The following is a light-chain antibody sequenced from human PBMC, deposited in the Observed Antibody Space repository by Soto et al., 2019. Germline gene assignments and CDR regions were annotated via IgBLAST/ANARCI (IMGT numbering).Light chain of an antibody. CDR2: GAS. V-gene: IGKV3-15*01. J-gene: IGKJ5*01. Sequence: EIVMTQSPATRSVSPGERATLSCRASQTVSSNLAWYQQKPGQAPRLLIYGASTRATGIPGRFSGSGSETEFTLTISSLQSEDFAVYYCQQYHNWPPITFGQGTRLEIK. CDR3: QQYHNWPPIT. CDR1: QTVSSN.